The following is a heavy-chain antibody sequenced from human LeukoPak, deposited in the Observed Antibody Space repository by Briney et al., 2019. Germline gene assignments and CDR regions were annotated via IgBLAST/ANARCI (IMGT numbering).Heavy chain of an antibody. D-gene: IGHD4-17*01. CDR1: GFTFSDYS. Sequence: GGSLRLSCAASGFTFSDYSMNWVRQAPGKGLEWVSSISSSSSYIFYADSVRGRFSISRDNAKNSLYLQMNSLRAEDTAVYYCARAPMTTWNYFDYWGQGTLVTVSS. J-gene: IGHJ4*02. V-gene: IGHV3-21*01. CDR2: ISSSSSYI. CDR3: ARAPMTTWNYFDY.